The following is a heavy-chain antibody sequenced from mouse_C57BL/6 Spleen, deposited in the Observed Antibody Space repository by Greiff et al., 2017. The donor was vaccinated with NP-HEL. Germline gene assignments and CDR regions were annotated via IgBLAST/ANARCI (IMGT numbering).Heavy chain of an antibody. V-gene: IGHV1-82*01. CDR1: GYAFSSSW. CDR3: ARSGYSTTVVPYFDY. CDR2: IYPGDGDT. Sequence: QVQLKQSGPELVKPGASVKISCKASGYAFSSSWMNWVKQRPGKGLEWIGRIYPGDGDTNYNGKFKGKATLTADKSSSTAYMQLSSLTSEDSAVYFCARSGYSTTVVPYFDYWGQGTTLTVSS. D-gene: IGHD1-1*01. J-gene: IGHJ2*01.